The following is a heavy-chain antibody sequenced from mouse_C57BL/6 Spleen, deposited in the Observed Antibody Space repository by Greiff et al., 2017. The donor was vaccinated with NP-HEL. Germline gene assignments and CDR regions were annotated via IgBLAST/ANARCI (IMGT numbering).Heavy chain of an antibody. CDR1: GFTFSSYA. V-gene: IGHV5-4*01. Sequence: DVQLVESGGGLVKPGGSLKLSCAASGFTFSSYAMSWVRQTPEKRLEWVATISDGGSYTYYPDNVKGRFTISRDNAKNNLYLQMSHLKSEDTAMYYCARELTTNYAMDYWGQGTSVTVSS. D-gene: IGHD1-1*01. CDR3: ARELTTNYAMDY. CDR2: ISDGGSYT. J-gene: IGHJ4*01.